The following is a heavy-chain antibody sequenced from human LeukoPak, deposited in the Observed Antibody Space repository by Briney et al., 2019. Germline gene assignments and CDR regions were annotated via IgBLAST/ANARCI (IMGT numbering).Heavy chain of an antibody. V-gene: IGHV1-3*01. CDR2: INAGNGNT. CDR3: ARASTMVTYYFDY. J-gene: IGHJ4*02. Sequence: GASVKVSCKASGYTFTSYAMHRVRQAPGQRLEWMGWINAGNGNTKYSQKFQGRVTITRDTSASTAYMELSSLRSEDTAVYYCARASTMVTYYFDYWGQGTLVTVSS. D-gene: IGHD5-18*01. CDR1: GYTFTSYA.